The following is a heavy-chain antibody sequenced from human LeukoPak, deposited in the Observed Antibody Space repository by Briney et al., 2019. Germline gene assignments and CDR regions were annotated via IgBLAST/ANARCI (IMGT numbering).Heavy chain of an antibody. CDR1: GGSISSGDYH. V-gene: IGHV4-30-4*08. D-gene: IGHD1-20*01. CDR3: ARDRGRKGITGFDY. Sequence: SETLSLTCTVSGGSISSGDYHWSWIRQPPGKGLEWIGYIYYSGSTYYNPSLKSRVTISVDTSKNQFSLKLSSVTAADTAVYYCARDRGRKGITGFDYWGQGTLVTVSS. J-gene: IGHJ4*02. CDR2: IYYSGST.